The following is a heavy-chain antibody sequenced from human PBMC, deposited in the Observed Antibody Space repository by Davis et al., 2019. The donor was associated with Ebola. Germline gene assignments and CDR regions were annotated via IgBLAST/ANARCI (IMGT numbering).Heavy chain of an antibody. CDR1: GGSITSYQ. CDR3: AKDNPLRWFGP. CDR2: IHSSGTT. Sequence: MPSETLSLTCTVSGGSITSYQWNWVPQSPGKGLNWLGSIHSSGTTNYNPSLKSRVTISMDTSQNQFSLRLNSVTPADTAVYYCAKDNPLRWFGPWGQGTLVTVSS. D-gene: IGHD1-14*01. J-gene: IGHJ5*02. V-gene: IGHV4-59*01.